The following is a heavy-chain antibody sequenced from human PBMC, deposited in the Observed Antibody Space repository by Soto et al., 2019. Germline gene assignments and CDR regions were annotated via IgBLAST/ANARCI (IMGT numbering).Heavy chain of an antibody. D-gene: IGHD2-15*01. V-gene: IGHV4-34*01. J-gene: IGHJ4*02. CDR1: GGSFSGYY. Sequence: SETLSLTCAVYGGSFSGYYWSWIRQPPGKGLEWIGEINHSGSTNYNPSLKSRVTISVDTSKNQFSLKLSSVTAADTAVYYCARGVKWVSGGSCYYGYWGQGTLVTVSS. CDR2: INHSGST. CDR3: ARGVKWVSGGSCYYGY.